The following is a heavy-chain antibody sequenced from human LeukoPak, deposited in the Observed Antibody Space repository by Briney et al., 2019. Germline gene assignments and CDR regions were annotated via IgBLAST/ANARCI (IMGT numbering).Heavy chain of an antibody. CDR2: IKSKTDGGTT. CDR3: TTDYGDYVFFQH. D-gene: IGHD4-17*01. Sequence: GGSLRLSCAASGFTFSNAWMSWVRQAPGKGLEWVGRIKSKTDGGTTDYAAPVKGRFTISRDDSKNTLNLQMNSLKTEDTAVYYCTTDYGDYVFFQHWGQGTLVTVSS. J-gene: IGHJ1*01. V-gene: IGHV3-15*01. CDR1: GFTFSNAW.